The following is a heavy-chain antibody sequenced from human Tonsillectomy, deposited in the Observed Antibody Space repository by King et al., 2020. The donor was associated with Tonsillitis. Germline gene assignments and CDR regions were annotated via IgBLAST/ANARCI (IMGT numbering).Heavy chain of an antibody. J-gene: IGHJ4*02. D-gene: IGHD5-12*01. CDR1: GFTFSNYG. Sequence: QLVQSGGGVVQPGGSLRLSCAASGFTFSNYGMHWVRQAPGKGLEWVAFIRYDGSNEYFADSVKGRFTISRDNSKNTLYLQMSSLRAEDTAMYFCTKDRVGHSGYDFYDFDYWGQGTLVTVSS. V-gene: IGHV3-30*02. CDR3: TKDRVGHSGYDFYDFDY. CDR2: IRYDGSNE.